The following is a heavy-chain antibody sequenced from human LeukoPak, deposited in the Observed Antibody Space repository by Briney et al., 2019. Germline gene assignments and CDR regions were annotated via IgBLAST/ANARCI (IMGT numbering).Heavy chain of an antibody. Sequence: SETLSLTCTVSGYSISSGYYWGWIRQPPGKGLEWIGSIYHSGSTYYNPSLKSRVTISVDTSKNQFSPKLSSVTAADTAVYYCARGTATAGFDWGQGTLVTVSS. CDR3: ARGTATAGFD. D-gene: IGHD5-12*01. CDR1: GYSISSGYY. J-gene: IGHJ4*02. V-gene: IGHV4-38-2*02. CDR2: IYHSGST.